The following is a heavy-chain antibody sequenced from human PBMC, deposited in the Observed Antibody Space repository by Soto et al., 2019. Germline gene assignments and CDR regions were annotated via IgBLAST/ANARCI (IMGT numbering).Heavy chain of an antibody. CDR3: ARDLLAAYSHSGMIDY. J-gene: IGHJ4*02. Sequence: GGSLRLSCEASGFALSDYAMHWVRQAPGEGLEWVAIISYDGSEKKYADSVKGRFTISRDNSKDTVYLQMSSLTGNDTAVYYCARDLLAAYSHSGMIDYWGQGSLVRLL. CDR2: ISYDGSEK. CDR1: GFALSDYA. D-gene: IGHD3-10*01. V-gene: IGHV3-30*14.